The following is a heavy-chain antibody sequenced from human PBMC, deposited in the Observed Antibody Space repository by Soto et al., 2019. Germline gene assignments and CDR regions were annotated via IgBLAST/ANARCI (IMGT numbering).Heavy chain of an antibody. CDR2: IYSGGST. D-gene: IGHD3-16*01. CDR3: ARDPWAADY. J-gene: IGHJ4*02. CDR1: GFTVSTKY. Sequence: EVQLVESGGGLVQPGGSLRLSCAASGFTVSTKYMSWVRQAPGKGLEWVSVIYSGGSTFYADSVRGRFTISRDNSKNTVNLQIKSLRAEDTAVYYCARDPWAADYWGQGTLVTVSS. V-gene: IGHV3-66*01.